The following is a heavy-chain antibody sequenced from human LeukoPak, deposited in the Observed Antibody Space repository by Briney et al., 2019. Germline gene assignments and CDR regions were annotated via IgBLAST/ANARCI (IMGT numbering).Heavy chain of an antibody. CDR2: ISGSGRGGIP. J-gene: IGHJ3*02. CDR1: GFTLTSYA. D-gene: IGHD3/OR15-3a*01. V-gene: IGHV3-23*01. CDR3: ARFRNDFWTGYPSDAFDI. Sequence: GGSLRLSCAASGFTLTSYAMSWVRRAPGKGLEWVSSISGSGRGGIPSYADSVKGRSTISRDNSRNTLYLQLNSLRVEDTALYYCARFRNDFWTGYPSDAFDIWGQGTMVTVSS.